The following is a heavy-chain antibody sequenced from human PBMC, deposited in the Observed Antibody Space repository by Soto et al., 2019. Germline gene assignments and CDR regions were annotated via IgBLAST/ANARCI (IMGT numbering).Heavy chain of an antibody. Sequence: PSETLSLTCTVSGGSIISSDYYWGWVRQPPGKGLEWIGTIYYSGTTYYNPPLNSRVTISVDTSKNQFSLKLSSVTAADTAVYYCAREHPFWSGYPEYNWFDPWGQGTLVTVSS. CDR2: IYYSGTT. V-gene: IGHV4-39*07. CDR3: AREHPFWSGYPEYNWFDP. D-gene: IGHD3-3*01. CDR1: GGSIISSDYY. J-gene: IGHJ5*02.